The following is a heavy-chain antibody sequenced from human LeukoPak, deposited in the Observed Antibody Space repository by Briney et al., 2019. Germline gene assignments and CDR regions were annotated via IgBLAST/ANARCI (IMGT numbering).Heavy chain of an antibody. CDR3: ARGWVLWDY. CDR2: ITTNGGST. J-gene: IGHJ4*02. Sequence: GALRLSCASSGFTFSNYAMHWVRQAPGKGLEYVSAITTNGGSTYYANSVKGRFTISRDNSKNTLYLQMGSLRAEDMAVYYCARGWVLWDYWGQGTLVTVSS. D-gene: IGHD2/OR15-2a*01. CDR1: GFTFSNYA. V-gene: IGHV3-64*01.